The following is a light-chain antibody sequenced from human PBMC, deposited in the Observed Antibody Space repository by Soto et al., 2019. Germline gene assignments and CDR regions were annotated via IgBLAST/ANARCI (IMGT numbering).Light chain of an antibody. J-gene: IGKJ5*01. CDR1: QSISSW. Sequence: DIHMTQSATTVAEKVVDRATITCLASQSISSWLAWYQQKPGKAPKLLIYAASSLQSGVPSRFSGSGSGTDFTLTVSSLQPEDFATYYCQQANSFPTTFGQGTRLEI. V-gene: IGKV1-12*01. CDR3: QQANSFPTT. CDR2: AAS.